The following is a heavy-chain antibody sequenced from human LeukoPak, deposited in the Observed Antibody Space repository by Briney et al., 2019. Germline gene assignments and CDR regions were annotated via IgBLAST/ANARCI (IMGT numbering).Heavy chain of an antibody. J-gene: IGHJ4*02. CDR3: AKAPGAVVPAARDY. V-gene: IGHV3-23*01. D-gene: IGHD2-2*01. CDR1: GFTFSNAW. Sequence: GGSLRLSCAASGFTFSNAWMNWVRQAPGKGLEWVSAISGSGGSTYYADSVKGRFTISRDNSKNTLYLQMNSLRAEDTAVYYCAKAPGAVVPAARDYWGQGTLVTVSS. CDR2: ISGSGGST.